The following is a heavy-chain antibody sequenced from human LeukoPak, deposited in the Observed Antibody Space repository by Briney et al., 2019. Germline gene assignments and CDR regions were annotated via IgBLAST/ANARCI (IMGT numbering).Heavy chain of an antibody. CDR2: ISGSGGST. D-gene: IGHD6-19*01. CDR3: AKGYSSGWSGFSAFDY. Sequence: GGSLRLSCAASGFTFSTYAMSWVRQAPWKGLEWVSAISGSGGSTYYADSVKGRFTNSRDNSKNTLYLQMNSLRAEDTAVYYCAKGYSSGWSGFSAFDYWGQGTLVTVSS. CDR1: GFTFSTYA. J-gene: IGHJ4*02. V-gene: IGHV3-23*01.